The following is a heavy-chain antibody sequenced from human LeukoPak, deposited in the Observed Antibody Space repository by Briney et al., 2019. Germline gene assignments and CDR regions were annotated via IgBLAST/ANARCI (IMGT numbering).Heavy chain of an antibody. V-gene: IGHV1-18*01. J-gene: IGHJ6*02. Sequence: ASVKVSCKASGYTFTSYGISWVRQAPGQGLEWMGWISAYNGNTNYAQKLQGRVTMTTDTSTSTAYMELRSLRSDDTAVYYCARDPDRYGTIPVDYYYGMDVWGQGTTVTVSS. D-gene: IGHD1-1*01. CDR2: ISAYNGNT. CDR1: GYTFTSYG. CDR3: ARDPDRYGTIPVDYYYGMDV.